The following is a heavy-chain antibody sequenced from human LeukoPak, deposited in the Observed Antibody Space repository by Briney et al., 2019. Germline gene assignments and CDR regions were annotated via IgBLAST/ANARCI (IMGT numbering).Heavy chain of an antibody. Sequence: SIKLVCNASGYTFTNYGMIWVREASVKGLEWMGWISAYNGNTNYAQKLQGRVTMTTDTSTSTVYMELRSLRSEDTAVYYCSNDGDYWGQGTLVTVSS. CDR2: ISAYNGNT. D-gene: IGHD1-1*01. CDR1: GYTFTNYG. J-gene: IGHJ4*02. V-gene: IGHV1-18*01. CDR3: SNDGDY.